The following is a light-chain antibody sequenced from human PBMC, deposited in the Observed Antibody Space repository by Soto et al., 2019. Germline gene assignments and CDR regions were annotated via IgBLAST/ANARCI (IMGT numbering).Light chain of an antibody. J-gene: IGKJ1*01. CDR3: QQYGSSPRT. CDR2: GAS. Sequence: EIVLTQSPGTLSLSPGERATLSCRASQSVSSSYLAWYRQKPGQAPSLLIYGASSRATGIPDRFSGSGSGTDFTLTISRPEPEDFAVYYCQQYGSSPRTFGQGTKVDIK. CDR1: QSVSSSY. V-gene: IGKV3-20*01.